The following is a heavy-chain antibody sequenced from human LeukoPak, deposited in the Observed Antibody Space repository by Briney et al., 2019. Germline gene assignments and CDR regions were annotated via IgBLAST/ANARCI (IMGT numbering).Heavy chain of an antibody. D-gene: IGHD5-18*01. CDR3: AKGDVGMWIQLWSFDY. CDR2: INPNGGGT. V-gene: IGHV1-2*06. Sequence: ASVKVSCKAPGYTFTGYYMHWVRDAPGQGLEWMGRINPNGGGTNYAQKFQGRVTMTRDTSISTAYMELSRLRSDDTAVYYCAKGDVGMWIQLWSFDYWGQGTLVTVSS. J-gene: IGHJ4*02. CDR1: GYTFTGYY.